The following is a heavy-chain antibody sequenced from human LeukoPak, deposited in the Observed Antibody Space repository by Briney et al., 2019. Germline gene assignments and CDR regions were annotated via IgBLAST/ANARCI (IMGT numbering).Heavy chain of an antibody. V-gene: IGHV3-30-3*01. D-gene: IGHD3-22*01. CDR2: ISYDGSNK. CDR1: GFTFSSYA. CDR3: ARDEDDSSGYYYLWPLKYYYYGMDV. J-gene: IGHJ6*02. Sequence: PGGSLRLSCAASGFTFSSYAMHWVRQAPGKGLEWVAVISYDGSNKYYADSVKGRFTISRDNSKNTLYLQMNSLRAEDTAVYYCARDEDDSSGYYYLWPLKYYYYGMDVWGQGTTVTVSS.